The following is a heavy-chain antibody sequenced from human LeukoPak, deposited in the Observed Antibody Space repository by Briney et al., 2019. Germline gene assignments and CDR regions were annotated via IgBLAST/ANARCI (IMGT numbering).Heavy chain of an antibody. D-gene: IGHD4-23*01. J-gene: IGHJ4*02. Sequence: GGSLRLSCAASGITVSSNYMSWVRQAPGKGLEWVSVIYTGGDTYFADSAKGRFTISRDNSKNTLYLQMNSLRAEDTAVYYCARYNFYGGTPFDCWGQGTLVTVSS. CDR3: ARYNFYGGTPFDC. CDR1: GITVSSNY. CDR2: IYTGGDT. V-gene: IGHV3-66*01.